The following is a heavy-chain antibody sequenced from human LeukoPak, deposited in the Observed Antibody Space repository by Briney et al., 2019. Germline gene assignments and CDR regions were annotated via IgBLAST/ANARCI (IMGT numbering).Heavy chain of an antibody. J-gene: IGHJ4*02. D-gene: IGHD5-12*01. V-gene: IGHV3-49*04. Sequence: GGSLRLSCTASGFTFSSYTMNWVRQAPGKGLEWVGFIRSKAYGGTTEYAASVKGRFTISRDDSKSIAYLQMNSLKTEDTAVYYCTRADIVATDPDYWGQGTLVTVSS. CDR3: TRADIVATDPDY. CDR2: IRSKAYGGTT. CDR1: GFTFSSYT.